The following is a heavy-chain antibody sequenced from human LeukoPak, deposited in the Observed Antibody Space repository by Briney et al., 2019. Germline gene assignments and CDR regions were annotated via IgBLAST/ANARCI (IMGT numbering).Heavy chain of an antibody. CDR2: IYYSGST. CDR3: ARDGPGGYGSGSYLPYAFDI. V-gene: IGHV4-39*07. D-gene: IGHD3-10*01. J-gene: IGHJ3*02. CDR1: GGSISSSSYY. Sequence: SETLSLACTVSGGSISSSSYYWGWIRQPPGKGLEWIGSIYYSGSTYYNPSLKSRVTISVDTSKNQFSLKLSSVTAADTAVYYCARDGPGGYGSGSYLPYAFDIWGQGTMVTVSS.